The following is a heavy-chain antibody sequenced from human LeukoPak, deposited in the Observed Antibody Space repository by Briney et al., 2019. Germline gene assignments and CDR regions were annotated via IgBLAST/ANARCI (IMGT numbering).Heavy chain of an antibody. J-gene: IGHJ6*03. Sequence: SETLSLTCTVSAGSISIDYWSWIRQAPGKGLEYIGYTSYSGSTNYNPSLKSRVTFSIDTSKNHFSLKLSSVTAADTAVYYCARNGYSGYDLEFRYYYYYMDVWGKGTTVTVSS. CDR1: AGSISIDY. V-gene: IGHV4-59*01. CDR3: ARNGYSGYDLEFRYYYYYMDV. CDR2: TSYSGST. D-gene: IGHD5-12*01.